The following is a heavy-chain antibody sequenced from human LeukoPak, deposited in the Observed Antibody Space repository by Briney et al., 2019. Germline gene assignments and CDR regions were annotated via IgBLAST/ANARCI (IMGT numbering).Heavy chain of an antibody. CDR3: ARVVVSSTRNYYYYGMDV. Sequence: ASVKVSCKASGGTFSSYAISWVRQAPGQGLEWMGGIIPIFGTANYAQKFQGRVTITADESTSTDYMELSSLRSGDTAVYYCARVVVSSTRNYYYYGMDVWGQGTTVTVSS. CDR2: IIPIFGTA. D-gene: IGHD2-2*01. V-gene: IGHV1-69*13. CDR1: GGTFSSYA. J-gene: IGHJ6*02.